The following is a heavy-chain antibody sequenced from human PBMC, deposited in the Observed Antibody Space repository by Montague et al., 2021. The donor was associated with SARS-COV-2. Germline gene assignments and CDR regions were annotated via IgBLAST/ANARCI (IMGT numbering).Heavy chain of an antibody. CDR1: GGSFSGYY. CDR3: ARGRVGSSWYRERNNWFDP. V-gene: IGHV4-34*01. Sequence: SETLSLTCAVYGGSFSGYYWSWIRKPPGKGLEWIGEINHSGSTNXNSSLKSRVTISVDTSKNKFSLKLSSVTAADTAVYYCARGRVGSSWYRERNNWFDPWGQGTLVTVSP. D-gene: IGHD6-13*01. J-gene: IGHJ5*02. CDR2: INHSGST.